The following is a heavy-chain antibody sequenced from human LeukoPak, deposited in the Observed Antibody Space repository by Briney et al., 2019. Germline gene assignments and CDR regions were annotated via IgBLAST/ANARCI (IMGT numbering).Heavy chain of an antibody. CDR1: VGSISSGSYY. CDR2: IYTSGST. D-gene: IGHD2-2*01. Sequence: SETLSLTCTVSVGSISSGSYYWSWIRQPAGKGLEWIGRIYTSGSTNYNPSLKSRVTISVDTSKNQFSLKLSSVTAADTAVYYCAREYPRCWFDPWGQGTLVTVSS. CDR3: AREYPRCWFDP. V-gene: IGHV4-61*02. J-gene: IGHJ5*02.